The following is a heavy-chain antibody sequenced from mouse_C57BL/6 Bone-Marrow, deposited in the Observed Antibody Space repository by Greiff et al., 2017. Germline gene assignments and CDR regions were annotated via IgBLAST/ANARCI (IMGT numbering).Heavy chain of an antibody. CDR1: GFTFTDYY. D-gene: IGHD1-1*01. CDR2: IRNKANGYTT. Sequence: VQLKQSGGGLVQPGGSLSLSCAASGFTFTDYYMSWVRQPPGKALEWLGFIRNKANGYTTEYSASVKGRFTISRDNSQSILYLQMNALRAEDSATYYCARYRRNGSSYFDYWGQGTTLTVSS. V-gene: IGHV7-3*01. J-gene: IGHJ2*01. CDR3: ARYRRNGSSYFDY.